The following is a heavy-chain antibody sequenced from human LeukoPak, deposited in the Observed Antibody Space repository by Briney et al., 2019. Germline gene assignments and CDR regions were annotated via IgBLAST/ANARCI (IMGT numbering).Heavy chain of an antibody. CDR3: ARERRVYGDELRGYFDY. Sequence: GASVKVSCKASGYTFTRYYIHWVRQAPGQGLEWMGGIIPIFGTANYAQKFQGRVTITADESTSTAYMELSSLRSEDTAVYYCARERRVYGDELRGYFDYWGQGTLVTVSS. CDR2: IIPIFGTA. CDR1: GYTFTRYY. D-gene: IGHD4-17*01. J-gene: IGHJ4*02. V-gene: IGHV1-69*13.